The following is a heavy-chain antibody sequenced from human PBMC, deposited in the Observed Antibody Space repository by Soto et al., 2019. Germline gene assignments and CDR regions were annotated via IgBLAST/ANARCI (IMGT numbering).Heavy chain of an antibody. CDR2: IFYSGTT. CDR1: APSISRGGYY. Sequence: RLSLTCPLSAPSISRGGYYWSWIRQHPGKGLEWIGDIFYSGTTYYNPSLKSRVTISVDTSKNQFSLKLSSVAAADTAVYYGARSVDPWGQGTLVTVSS. CDR3: ARSVDP. J-gene: IGHJ5*02. V-gene: IGHV4-31*03.